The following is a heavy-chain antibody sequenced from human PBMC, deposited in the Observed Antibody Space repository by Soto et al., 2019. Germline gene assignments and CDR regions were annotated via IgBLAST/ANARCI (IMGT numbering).Heavy chain of an antibody. CDR3: ARFLSDSGYEPYNWFDP. V-gene: IGHV1-69*06. Sequence: SVKVSCKASGGTFSSYAISWVRQAPGQGLEWMGGIIPIFGTANYAQEFQGRVTITADKSTSTAYMELSSLRSEDTAVYYCARFLSDSGYEPYNWFDPWGQGTLVTVSS. CDR2: IIPIFGTA. D-gene: IGHD5-12*01. CDR1: GGTFSSYA. J-gene: IGHJ5*02.